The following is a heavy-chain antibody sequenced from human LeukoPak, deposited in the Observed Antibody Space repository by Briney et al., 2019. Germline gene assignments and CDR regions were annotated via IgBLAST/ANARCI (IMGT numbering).Heavy chain of an antibody. V-gene: IGHV4-39*07. CDR3: ARDQQMEPNWFEP. CDR1: GGSISSSSYY. Sequence: SETLSLTCTVSGGSISSSSYYWGWIRQPPGKGREWIGSIYYSGSTYYNPSLKSRVTISVDTSKNQFSLKLSSVTAADTAVYYCARDQQMEPNWFEPWGQGTLVTVSS. CDR2: IYYSGST. J-gene: IGHJ5*02. D-gene: IGHD1-1*01.